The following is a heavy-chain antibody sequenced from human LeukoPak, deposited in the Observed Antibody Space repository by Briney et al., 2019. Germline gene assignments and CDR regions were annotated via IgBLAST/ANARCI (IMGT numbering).Heavy chain of an antibody. D-gene: IGHD7-27*01. CDR1: GSSISSHS. CDR3: ERDNWGSLDY. V-gene: IGHV4-59*11. CDR2: DSNNGNI. J-gene: IGHJ4*02. Sequence: SETLSLTCTVSGSSISSHSWGWVRQPPGKGLEWIGYDSNNGNINYNPALKSRVTISVDTSKRQFSLKLSSVTAADTAIYYCERDNWGSLDYWGQGTLVTVSS.